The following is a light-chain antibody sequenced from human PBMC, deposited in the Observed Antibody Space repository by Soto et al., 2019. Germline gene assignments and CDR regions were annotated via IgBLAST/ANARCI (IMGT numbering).Light chain of an antibody. Sequence: QSALTQPPSASGSPGQSVTISCTGTSSDVGGYNYVSWYQQHPGKAPKLMIYEVSKRPSGVPDRFSGSKSGNTASLTVSVLQPEDEADYYCSSYTHNNTVVFAGGTKLTVL. V-gene: IGLV2-8*01. CDR3: SSYTHNNTVV. CDR2: EVS. J-gene: IGLJ2*01. CDR1: SSDVGGYNY.